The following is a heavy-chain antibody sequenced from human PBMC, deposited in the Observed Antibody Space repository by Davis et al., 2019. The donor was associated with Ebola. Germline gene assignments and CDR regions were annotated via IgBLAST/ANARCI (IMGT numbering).Heavy chain of an antibody. J-gene: IGHJ3*02. CDR1: GGSISRYY. Sequence: MPSETLSLTCTVSGGSISRYYWSWIRQPPGKGLEWIGFIYSSGSTNYNPSLKSRVTISVDTSKKQFSLILSSVTAADTAVYYCARGDYDSVGPHMGDAFDIWGQGTMVNVSS. CDR2: IYSSGST. V-gene: IGHV4-59*01. D-gene: IGHD3-22*01. CDR3: ARGDYDSVGPHMGDAFDI.